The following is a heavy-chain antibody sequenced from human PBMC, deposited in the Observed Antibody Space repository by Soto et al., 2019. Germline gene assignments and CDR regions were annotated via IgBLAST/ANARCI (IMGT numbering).Heavy chain of an antibody. CDR3: AQLWFGELWHGMDV. CDR2: IIPILDVA. J-gene: IGHJ6*02. V-gene: IGHV1-69*02. Sequence: QLVQSGAEVKKPGCSVKVSCKASGGDFNSYTISWVRQAPGQGPEWMGTIIPILDVAKNAQKFQGRVTISADKSASTVYMEMRSLRSDDTAVYYCAQLWFGELWHGMDVWGQGTTVTVSS. CDR1: GGDFNSYT. D-gene: IGHD3-10*01.